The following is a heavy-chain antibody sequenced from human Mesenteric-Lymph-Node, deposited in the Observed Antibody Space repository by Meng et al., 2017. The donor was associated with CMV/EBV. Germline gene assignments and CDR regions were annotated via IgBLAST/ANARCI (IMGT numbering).Heavy chain of an antibody. J-gene: IGHJ4*02. CDR2: ISSSSSTI. D-gene: IGHD1-1*01. Sequence: GGSLRLSCAASGFTFSSYSMNWVRQAPGKGLEWVSYISSSSSTIYYADSVKGRFTISRDNAKNSLYLQMNSLRAEDTAVYYCARGTGEPGMDYWGQGALVTVSS. V-gene: IGHV3-48*04. CDR1: GFTFSSYS. CDR3: ARGTGEPGMDY.